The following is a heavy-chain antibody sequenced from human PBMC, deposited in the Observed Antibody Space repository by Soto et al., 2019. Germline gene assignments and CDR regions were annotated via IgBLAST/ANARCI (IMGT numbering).Heavy chain of an antibody. CDR3: ARGVYGDYVGY. CDR2: IYYSGST. V-gene: IGHV4-61*01. J-gene: IGHJ4*02. CDR1: GGSVSSGSYY. D-gene: IGHD4-17*01. Sequence: QVQLQESGPGLVKPSETLSLTCTVSGGSVSSGSYYWSWIRQPPGKGLEWIGYIYYSGSTNYNPSLKSRVTILVDTSKNQFSLKLSSVTAADTAVYYCARGVYGDYVGYWGQGTLVTVSS.